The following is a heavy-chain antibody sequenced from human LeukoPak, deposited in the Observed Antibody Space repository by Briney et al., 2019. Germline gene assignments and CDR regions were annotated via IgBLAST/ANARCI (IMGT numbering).Heavy chain of an antibody. J-gene: IGHJ6*02. V-gene: IGHV4-31*03. CDR1: GVSMSSGAFY. CDR2: IYYSGST. Sequence: SQTLSLTCTVSGVSMSSGAFYWSWIRQHPGKCLEWIGNIYYSGSTYYNPSLKSRVTISVDRSKNQFSLKLTSVTAADTAVYYCARQPLVRGTTYGMDVWGQGTTVTVSS. D-gene: IGHD2-2*01. CDR3: ARQPLVRGTTYGMDV.